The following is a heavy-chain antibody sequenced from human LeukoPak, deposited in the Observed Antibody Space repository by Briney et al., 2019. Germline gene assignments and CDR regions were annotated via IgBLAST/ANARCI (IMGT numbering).Heavy chain of an antibody. CDR2: ISGGGIGT. J-gene: IGHJ4*02. Sequence: GGSLRLSCAASGFTFSSYAMSWVRQAPGKGLEWVAYISGGGIGTYYADAVKGRFTISRNNSKNMMSVEMNSLRDDDTAVYFCAKGSGSGTHLPSARFDYWGQGTTVTVSS. CDR1: GFTFSSYA. D-gene: IGHD3-10*01. V-gene: IGHV3-23*01. CDR3: AKGSGSGTHLPSARFDY.